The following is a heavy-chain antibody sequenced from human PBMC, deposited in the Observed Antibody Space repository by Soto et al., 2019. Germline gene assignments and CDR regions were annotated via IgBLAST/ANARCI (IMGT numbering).Heavy chain of an antibody. J-gene: IGHJ5*02. V-gene: IGHV4-4*02. CDR2: IYHSGTT. CDR1: GASIRGSKW. D-gene: IGHD3-16*01. CDR3: ARDKANVGGYNQFDP. Sequence: LSETLSLTCAVSGASIRGSKWWSWVRQPPGKGLEWIGDIYHSGTTNHNPSLKSRVTMSVDKSKNQFSLNPTSVTAADTAVYYCARDKANVGGYNQFDPWGPGTLVTVSS.